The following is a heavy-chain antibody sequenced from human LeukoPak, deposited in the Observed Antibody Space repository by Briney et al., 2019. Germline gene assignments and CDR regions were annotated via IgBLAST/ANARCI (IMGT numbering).Heavy chain of an antibody. CDR1: GGSSSGYY. Sequence: SETLSLTCAVYGGSSSGYYWSWIRQPPGRGLEWIGEINHSGSTNYNPSLKSRVTISVDTSKNQFSLKLSSVTAADTAVYYCARRWYFDLWGRGTLVTVSS. V-gene: IGHV4-34*01. CDR3: ARRWYFDL. CDR2: INHSGST. J-gene: IGHJ2*01.